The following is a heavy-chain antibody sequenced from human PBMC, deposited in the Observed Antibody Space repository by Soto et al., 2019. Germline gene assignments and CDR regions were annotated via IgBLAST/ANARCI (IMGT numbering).Heavy chain of an antibody. CDR2: VIPNLGVT. J-gene: IGHJ4*02. CDR1: GETLYSYM. D-gene: IGHD2-15*01. Sequence: GVPAEICSTACGETLYSYMVALVRKATRQGLEWMGRVIPNLGVTNYAKKFQGRFTIVVDTSTSTAYMELNSLRYEDTAVYYCARDKGYCSDTSCPDFDYWGQGTLVTVSS. V-gene: IGHV1-69*04. CDR3: ARDKGYCSDTSCPDFDY.